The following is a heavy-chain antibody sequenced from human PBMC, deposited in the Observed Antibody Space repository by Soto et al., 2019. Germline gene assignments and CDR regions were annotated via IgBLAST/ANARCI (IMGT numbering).Heavy chain of an antibody. V-gene: IGHV1-18*01. CDR3: AISGGGSPFDFYGM. Sequence: ASVKVSCKASGYTFTSYGFSWVRPAPVQGLECMGCLSPYNGNTISAHKIQDRLTMTTDTCTSTAYMELKILRSDDTAVYYCAISGGGSPFDFYGM. D-gene: IGHD2-15*01. CDR2: LSPYNGNT. CDR1: GYTFTSYG. J-gene: IGHJ6*01.